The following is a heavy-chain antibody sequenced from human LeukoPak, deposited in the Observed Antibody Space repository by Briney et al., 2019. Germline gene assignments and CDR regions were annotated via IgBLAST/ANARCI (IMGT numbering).Heavy chain of an antibody. D-gene: IGHD3-22*01. CDR1: GFTFSSYS. Sequence: PGGSLRLSCAASGFTFSSYSMNWVRQAPGKGLEWVSSISSSSSYIYYADSVKGRFTISRDNSKNTLYLQMNSLRAEDTAVYYCARDLKGYDSSGFDYWGQGTLVTVSS. V-gene: IGHV3-21*04. CDR3: ARDLKGYDSSGFDY. J-gene: IGHJ4*02. CDR2: ISSSSSYI.